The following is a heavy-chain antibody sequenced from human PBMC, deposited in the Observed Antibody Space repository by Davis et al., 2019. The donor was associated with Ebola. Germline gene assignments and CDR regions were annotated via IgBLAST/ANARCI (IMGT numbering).Heavy chain of an antibody. CDR3: ARDIVLVPAANYYYYGMDV. CDR2: ISSSSSYT. V-gene: IGHV3-11*06. J-gene: IGHJ6*02. CDR1: GFTFSDYY. Sequence: GESLKISCAASGFTFSDYYMSWIRQAPGKGLEWVSYISSSSSYTNYADSVKGRFTISRDNAKNSLYLQMNSLRAEDTAVYYCARDIVLVPAANYYYYGMDVWGQGTTVTVSS. D-gene: IGHD2-2*01.